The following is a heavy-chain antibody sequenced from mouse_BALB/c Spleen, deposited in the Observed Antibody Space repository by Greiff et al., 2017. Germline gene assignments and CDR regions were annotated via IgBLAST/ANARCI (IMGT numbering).Heavy chain of an antibody. CDR2: IRNKANGYTT. V-gene: IGHV7-3*02. CDR1: GFTFTDYY. Sequence: EVKLVESGGGLVQPGGSLRLSCATSGFTFTDYYMSWVRQPPGKALEWLGFIRNKANGYTTEYSASVKGRFTISRDNSQSILYLQMNTLRAEDSATYYCARDISVAYWGQGTLVTVSA. CDR3: ARDISVAY. J-gene: IGHJ3*01.